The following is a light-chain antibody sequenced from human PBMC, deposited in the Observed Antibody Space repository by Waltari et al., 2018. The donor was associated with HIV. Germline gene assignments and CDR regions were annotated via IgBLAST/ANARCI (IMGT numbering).Light chain of an antibody. V-gene: IGKV1-12*01. J-gene: IGKJ2*01. CDR1: QSVGTS. CDR3: QQANNFPHT. Sequence: DTQMTQSPPSVSASVGYIVTITCRASQSVGTSVAWYQQKPDRTPKLLIFEASRLQTGVPSRFGGSGSGTKFTLTITSLQPQDLATYFCQQANNFPHTFGQGT. CDR2: EAS.